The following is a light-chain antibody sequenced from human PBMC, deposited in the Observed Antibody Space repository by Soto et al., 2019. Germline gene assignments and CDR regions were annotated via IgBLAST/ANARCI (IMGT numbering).Light chain of an antibody. V-gene: IGLV1-47*02. Sequence: VLTQPPSASGTPGQRVAISCSGNSSNIGNNYVYWYQQFPGMAPKLIIYSDRQRPPGVPDRFSGSKSGTSASLAIRGLRSEDEADYHCASRDDTLGGPVFGGGTKVTVL. CDR2: SDR. CDR1: SSNIGNNY. CDR3: ASRDDTLGGPV. J-gene: IGLJ3*02.